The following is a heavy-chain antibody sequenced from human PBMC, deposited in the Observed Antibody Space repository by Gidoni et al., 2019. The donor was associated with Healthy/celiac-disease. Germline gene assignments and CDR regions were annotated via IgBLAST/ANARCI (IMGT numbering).Heavy chain of an antibody. D-gene: IGHD6-19*01. V-gene: IGHV3-23*04. J-gene: IGHJ4*02. Sequence: EGQLVESGGGVGQPGGALGLSCAASGFPLSSYAMSWVRQAPGKGLEWVSAISGSGGSTYYADSVKGRFTISRDNSKNTLYLQMNSLRAEDTAVYYCAKVSSGWYGPLDYWGQGTLVTVSS. CDR1: GFPLSSYA. CDR3: AKVSSGWYGPLDY. CDR2: ISGSGGST.